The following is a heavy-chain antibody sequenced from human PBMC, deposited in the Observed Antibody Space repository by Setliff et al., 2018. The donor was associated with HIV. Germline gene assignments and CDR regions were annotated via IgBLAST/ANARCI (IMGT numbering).Heavy chain of an antibody. J-gene: IGHJ4*02. CDR1: ADTFTNCL. D-gene: IGHD3-3*01. CDR3: ARDGADYNFRSGTHPFDI. CDR2: INTDSGTP. Sequence: ASVKVSCKASADTFTNCLINWVRQAPGQGLEWMGWINTDSGTPTYAQAFTGRFGFSLDASVTTTYLHINDLRAEDIGVYYCARDGADYNFRSGTHPFDIWGQGTLVTVSS. V-gene: IGHV7-4-1*02.